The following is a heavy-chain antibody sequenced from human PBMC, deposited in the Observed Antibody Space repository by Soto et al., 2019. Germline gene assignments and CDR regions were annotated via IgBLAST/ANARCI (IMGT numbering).Heavy chain of an antibody. CDR1: GFTFSTYS. D-gene: IGHD2-2*01. Sequence: PGGSLRLSCAASGFTFSTYSMNWVRQAPGKGLEWVSSISSSGTYIHYADSLKGRFTISRDNAKNSLYLQMISLRAEDTAVYYCARDSSDCSSTSCWGYYALDVWGQGTTVTVSS. J-gene: IGHJ6*02. CDR3: ARDSSDCSSTSCWGYYALDV. CDR2: ISSSGTYI. V-gene: IGHV3-21*01.